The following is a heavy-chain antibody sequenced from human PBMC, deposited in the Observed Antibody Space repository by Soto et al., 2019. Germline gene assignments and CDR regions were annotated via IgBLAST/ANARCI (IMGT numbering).Heavy chain of an antibody. V-gene: IGHV3-53*01. J-gene: IGHJ4*02. CDR3: AAPPGGGGY. CDR1: GFTVSNNY. Sequence: EVQLVESGGGLIQPGGSLRLSCAVSGFTVSNNYMSWVRQAPGKGLEGVSVIYSGGYTAYGDSVKGRFTISRDNSKNTLFPQMKSLGPDHPAVFFFAAPPGGGGYWGQGTLVTVSS. CDR2: IYSGGYT. D-gene: IGHD3-10*01.